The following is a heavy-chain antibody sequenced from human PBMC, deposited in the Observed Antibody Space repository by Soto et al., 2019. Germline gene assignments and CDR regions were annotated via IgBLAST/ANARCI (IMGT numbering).Heavy chain of an antibody. CDR3: ARALGSGQNWFDP. J-gene: IGHJ5*02. D-gene: IGHD3-10*01. Sequence: SQTLSLTCAISGDSVSSNSAAWNWIRQSPSRGLEWLGRTYYRSKWYIDYAVSMKGRITINVDTSKNQFSLQLNSLTPEDTAVYHCARALGSGQNWFDPWGQGTLVTVSS. CDR2: TYYRSKWYI. CDR1: GDSVSSNSAA. V-gene: IGHV6-1*01.